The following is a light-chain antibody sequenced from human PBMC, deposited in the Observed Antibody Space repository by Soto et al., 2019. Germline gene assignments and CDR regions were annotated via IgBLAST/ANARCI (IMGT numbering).Light chain of an antibody. CDR3: QQYKDWPTT. Sequence: TQSPGTLSLSPGERATLSCRASHSVSRTVAWYQQKPGQAPRLLIYGASTWATGIPAWFSGSGSGTEFTLTISSLQSEDFAVYYCQQYKDWPTTFGQGTKVDIK. CDR1: HSVSRT. V-gene: IGKV3-15*01. J-gene: IGKJ1*01. CDR2: GAS.